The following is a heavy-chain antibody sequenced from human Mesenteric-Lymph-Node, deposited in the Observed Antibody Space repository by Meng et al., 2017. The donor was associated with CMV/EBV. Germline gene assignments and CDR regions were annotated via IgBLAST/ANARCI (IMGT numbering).Heavy chain of an antibody. CDR2: INHSGSN. Sequence: QWRARPFQPSEPLSLTFAVYCGWFGCYYLNWLRQSPEKGLEWLGEINHSGSNTYNPSFTSRIIISVDTSTNQISLNMSSVTAADTAVYYCARGSSYDILTGYFDYWGQGALVTVSS. CDR3: ARGSSYDILTGYFDY. J-gene: IGHJ4*02. D-gene: IGHD3-9*01. CDR1: CGWFGCYY. V-gene: IGHV4-34*01.